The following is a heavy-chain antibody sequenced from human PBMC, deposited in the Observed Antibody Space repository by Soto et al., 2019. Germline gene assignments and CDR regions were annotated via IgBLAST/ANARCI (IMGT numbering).Heavy chain of an antibody. Sequence: SETLSLTCTVSGGSISSGGYYWSWIRQHPGKGLEWSGYIYYSGSTYYNPSLKSRVTISVDTSKNQFSLKLSSVTAEDTAVYYCARDGDTAMVPSTSYYYYGMDVWGQGTTVTV. D-gene: IGHD5-18*01. CDR2: IYYSGST. J-gene: IGHJ6*02. V-gene: IGHV4-31*03. CDR1: GGSISSGGYY. CDR3: ARDGDTAMVPSTSYYYYGMDV.